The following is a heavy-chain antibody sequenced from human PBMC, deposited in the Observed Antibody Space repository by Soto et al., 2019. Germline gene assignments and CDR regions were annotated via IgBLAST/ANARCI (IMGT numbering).Heavy chain of an antibody. CDR3: AKDPLYYYDSSGYEYFDY. J-gene: IGHJ4*02. V-gene: IGHV3-23*01. CDR1: GFTFSSYA. D-gene: IGHD3-22*01. Sequence: PGGSLRLSCAASGFTFSSYAMSWVRQAPGKGLEWVSAISGSGGSTYYADSVKGRFTISRDNSKNTLYLQMNSLRAEDTAVYYCAKDPLYYYDSSGYEYFDYWGQGTLVTV. CDR2: ISGSGGST.